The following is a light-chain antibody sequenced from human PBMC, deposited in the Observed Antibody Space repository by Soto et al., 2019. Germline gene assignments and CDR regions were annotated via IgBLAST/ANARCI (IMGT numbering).Light chain of an antibody. J-gene: IGKJ2*01. V-gene: IGKV1-5*01. CDR1: QSIANR. Sequence: DIQLTQSPSILSASGGDRVTITCRASQSIANRLAWYQQKPGKTPKLLIYGASALESGVPSRFSGSGSGTEFTLTINSLQTDHFATYYCQQYNRSYTFGQGTKLEI. CDR3: QQYNRSYT. CDR2: GAS.